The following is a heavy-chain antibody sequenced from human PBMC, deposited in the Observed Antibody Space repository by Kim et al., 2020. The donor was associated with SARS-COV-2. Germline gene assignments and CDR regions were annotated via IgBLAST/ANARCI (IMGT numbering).Heavy chain of an antibody. D-gene: IGHD3-9*01. CDR1: GYTFTSYY. V-gene: IGHV1-46*01. J-gene: IGHJ6*02. Sequence: ASVKVSCKASGYTFTSYYMHWVRQAPGQGLEWMGIINPSGGSTSYAQKFQGRVTMTRDTSTSTVYMELSSLRSEYTAVYYCAREGPVVTSYDILTGDYYGMDVWGQGTTVTVSS. CDR3: AREGPVVTSYDILTGDYYGMDV. CDR2: INPSGGST.